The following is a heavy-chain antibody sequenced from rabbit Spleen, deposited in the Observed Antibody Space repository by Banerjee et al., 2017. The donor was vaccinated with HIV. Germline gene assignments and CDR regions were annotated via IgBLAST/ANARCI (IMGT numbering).Heavy chain of an antibody. Sequence: QEQLVESGGGLVQPGASLTLTCTASGVSFSANSYMCWVRQAPGQGLEWIACIDVVRSSTKTYYTSWAKGRFTVSKASSTTVTLQMTSLTAADTATYFCARGSAAMTMVITGYYLSLWGQGTLVTVS. V-gene: IGHV1S45*01. CDR2: IDVVRSSTKT. J-gene: IGHJ3*01. CDR3: ARGSAAMTMVITGYYLSL. D-gene: IGHD2-1*01. CDR1: GVSFSANSY.